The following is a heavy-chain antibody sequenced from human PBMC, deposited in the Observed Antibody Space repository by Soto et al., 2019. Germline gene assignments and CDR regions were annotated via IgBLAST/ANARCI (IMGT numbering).Heavy chain of an antibody. CDR3: ARAFIGVTGTTDYYYGMT. Sequence: SETLSLTCAVSGGSISSSNWWSWVRQPPGKGLEWIGEIYHSGSTNYNPSLKSRVTISVDKSKNRFSLKLSSVTAADTAVYYCARAFIGVTGTTDYYYGMTYGAKGPRSPSP. CDR1: GGSISSSNW. J-gene: IGHJ6*02. V-gene: IGHV4-4*02. D-gene: IGHD1-20*01. CDR2: IYHSGST.